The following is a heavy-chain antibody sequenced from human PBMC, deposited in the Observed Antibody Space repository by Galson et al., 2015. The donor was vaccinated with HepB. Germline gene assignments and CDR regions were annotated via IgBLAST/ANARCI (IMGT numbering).Heavy chain of an antibody. V-gene: IGHV3-23*01. CDR1: GFTFSSYA. Sequence: SLRLSCAASGFTFSSYAMSWVRQAPGKGLEWVSAISGSGGSTYYADSVKGRFTISRDNSKNTLYLQMNSLRAEDTAVYYCAKSKRGYSYGYLDYWGQGTLVTVSS. J-gene: IGHJ4*02. D-gene: IGHD5-18*01. CDR2: ISGSGGST. CDR3: AKSKRGYSYGYLDY.